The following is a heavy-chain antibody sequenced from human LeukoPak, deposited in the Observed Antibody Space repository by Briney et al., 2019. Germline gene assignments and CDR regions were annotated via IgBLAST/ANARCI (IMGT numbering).Heavy chain of an antibody. V-gene: IGHV1-24*01. CDR1: GYTLTELS. Sequence: GASVKVSCKVSGYTLTELSMHWVRQAPGKGLEWMGGFYPEDGETIYAQKFQGRVTMTEDTSTDTAYMELSSLRSEDTAVYYCATGSFWSGYYDKYFDYWGQGTLVTVSS. CDR2: FYPEDGET. J-gene: IGHJ4*02. CDR3: ATGSFWSGYYDKYFDY. D-gene: IGHD3-3*01.